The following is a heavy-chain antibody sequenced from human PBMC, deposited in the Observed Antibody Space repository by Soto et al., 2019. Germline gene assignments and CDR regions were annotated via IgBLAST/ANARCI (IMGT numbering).Heavy chain of an antibody. CDR2: IKSKTDGGTT. D-gene: IGHD3-3*01. CDR3: TTPVLRFLEWLLPDYYYYGMEV. J-gene: IGHJ6*02. CDR1: GFTFSNAW. V-gene: IGHV3-15*01. Sequence: PGGSLRLSCAASGFTFSNAWMSWVRQAPGKGLEWVGRIKSKTDGGTTDYAAPVKGRFTISRDDSKNTLYLQMNSLKTEDTAVYYCTTPVLRFLEWLLPDYYYYGMEVWGQGTTVTVS.